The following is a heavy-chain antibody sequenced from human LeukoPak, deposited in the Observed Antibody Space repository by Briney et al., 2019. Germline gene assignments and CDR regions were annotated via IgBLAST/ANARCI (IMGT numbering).Heavy chain of an antibody. CDR2: IYYSGST. CDR1: GGSISSYY. CDR3: AREGTTGWAF. J-gene: IGHJ4*02. Sequence: SETLSLTRTVSGGSISSYYWSWIRQPPGKGLEWIGYIYYSGSTKYNPSFNSRVTMSVDTSKNQISLKLSSVTAADTAVYFCAREGTTGWAFWGQGTLVTVSS. V-gene: IGHV4-59*01. D-gene: IGHD1-1*01.